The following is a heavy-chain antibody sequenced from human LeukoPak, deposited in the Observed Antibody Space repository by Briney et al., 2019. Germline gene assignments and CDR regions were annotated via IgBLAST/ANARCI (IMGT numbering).Heavy chain of an antibody. CDR2: IYHSGST. CDR1: GYSISSGYY. J-gene: IGHJ6*04. Sequence: PSETLSLTCAVSGYSISSGYYWGWIRQPPGKGLEWIGSIYHSGSTYYNPSLKSRDTISVDTSKNQFSLKLSSVTAADTAVYYCARVHSYGYYYYYGMDVWGKGTTVTVSS. V-gene: IGHV4-38-2*01. D-gene: IGHD5-18*01. CDR3: ARVHSYGYYYYYGMDV.